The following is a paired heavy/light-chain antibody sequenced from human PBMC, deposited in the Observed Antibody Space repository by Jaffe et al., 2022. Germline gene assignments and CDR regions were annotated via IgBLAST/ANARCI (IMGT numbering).Heavy chain of an antibody. CDR1: GFTFNFYA. V-gene: IGHV3-23*01. D-gene: IGHD2-15*01. CDR3: TRPPVTHCSGGGCYSWDY. Sequence: EVQLLESGGGLVQPGGSLRLSCAASGFTFNFYAMSWVRQAPGKGLEWVSTISGSGGGIYYADSVKGRFTISRDNSKNTLYLQMNSVRVEDTAVYYCTRPPVTHCSGGGCYSWDYWGQGTLVTVSS. J-gene: IGHJ4*02. CDR2: ISGSGGGI.
Light chain of an antibody. CDR2: EVN. CDR3: SSYAGSNNV. J-gene: IGLJ1*01. CDR1: SSDVGGYNY. Sequence: QSALTQPPSASGSPGQSVTISCTGTSSDVGGYNYVSWYQQHPGKAPKLLIYEVNKRPSGVPDRFSGSKSGNTASLTVSGLQAEDEADYYCSSYAGSNNVFGTGTRVTVL. V-gene: IGLV2-8*01.